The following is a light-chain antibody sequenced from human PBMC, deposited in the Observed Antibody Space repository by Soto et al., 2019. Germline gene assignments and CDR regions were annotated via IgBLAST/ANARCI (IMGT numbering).Light chain of an antibody. J-gene: IGLJ2*01. V-gene: IGLV2-14*01. Sequence: QSALTQPASVSGSPGQSITISCTGTSSDVGGYNYVSWYQQQPGKAPKLMIYDVSNRPSGVSNRFSCSKSGNTASLTISGLQDEEEAEYYCSSYTSSSTLVVFGGGTKVTVL. CDR3: SSYTSSSTLVV. CDR1: SSDVGGYNY. CDR2: DVS.